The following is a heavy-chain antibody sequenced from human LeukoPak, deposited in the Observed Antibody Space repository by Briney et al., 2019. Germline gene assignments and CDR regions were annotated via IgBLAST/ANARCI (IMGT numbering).Heavy chain of an antibody. V-gene: IGHV4-39*01. CDR1: GGSISSNIYY. Sequence: ASETLSLTCTVSGGSISSNIYYWGWIRQPPGKGLEWIGSISYSGSTYYNPSLKSRVTISVDTSKNQFSLKLSSVTAADTAVYYCARRAIYCSSTSCPPFDYWGQGTLVTVSS. CDR2: ISYSGST. CDR3: ARRAIYCSSTSCPPFDY. J-gene: IGHJ4*02. D-gene: IGHD2-2*01.